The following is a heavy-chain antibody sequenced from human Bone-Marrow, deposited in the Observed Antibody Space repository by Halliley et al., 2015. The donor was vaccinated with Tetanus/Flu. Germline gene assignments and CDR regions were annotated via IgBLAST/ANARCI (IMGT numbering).Heavy chain of an antibody. J-gene: IGHJ4*02. CDR2: IWYDGTGP. V-gene: IGHV3-33*01. Sequence: GVVWVALIWYDGTGPSNADSVKGRITDARDNSKNTLYLQMDSQRADNTAVYYCARPYNDGYSDYWGQVTLVTVAS. CDR3: ARPYNDGYSDY. D-gene: IGHD5-12*01.